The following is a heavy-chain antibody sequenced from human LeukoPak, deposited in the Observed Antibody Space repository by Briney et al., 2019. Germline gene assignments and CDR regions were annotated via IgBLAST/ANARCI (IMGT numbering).Heavy chain of an antibody. Sequence: SETLSLTCAVYGGSFSGYYWSWIRQPPGKRLEWIGYIYYSGSTNYNPSLRSRVTISVDTSKNQFSLKLSSVTAADTAVYYCARDSILSIVGATPYYYGMDVWGQGTTVTVSS. J-gene: IGHJ6*02. CDR1: GGSFSGYY. CDR3: ARDSILSIVGATPYYYGMDV. D-gene: IGHD1-26*01. CDR2: IYYSGST. V-gene: IGHV4-59*01.